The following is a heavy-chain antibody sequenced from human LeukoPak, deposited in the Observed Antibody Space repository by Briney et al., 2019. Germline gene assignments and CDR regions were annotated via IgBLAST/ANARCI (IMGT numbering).Heavy chain of an antibody. Sequence: GGSLRLSCAASGFTFSSYAMSWVRQAPGKGLEWVSYISSSGSTIYYADSVKGRFTISRDNAKNSLYLQMNSLRAEDTAVYYCARGGRGYSYGYDVDYWGQGTLSPSPQ. V-gene: IGHV3-48*04. CDR3: ARGGRGYSYGYDVDY. CDR2: ISSSGSTI. J-gene: IGHJ4*02. D-gene: IGHD5-18*01. CDR1: GFTFSSYA.